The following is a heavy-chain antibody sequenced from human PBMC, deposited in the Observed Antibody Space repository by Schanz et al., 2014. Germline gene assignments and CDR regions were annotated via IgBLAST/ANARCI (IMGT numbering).Heavy chain of an antibody. V-gene: IGHV3-48*04. Sequence: EVQLVESGGGLIKPGGSLRLSCLASGFTFSTTWMNWVRQAPGKGLEWVSDISDSGDSTHYADSVKGRFTISRDNAKNSLYLQMNSLTAEDTAVYYCARDLISSGWYGWGQGTLVTVAS. D-gene: IGHD6-19*01. CDR1: GFTFSTTW. CDR2: ISDSGDST. CDR3: ARDLISSGWYG. J-gene: IGHJ4*02.